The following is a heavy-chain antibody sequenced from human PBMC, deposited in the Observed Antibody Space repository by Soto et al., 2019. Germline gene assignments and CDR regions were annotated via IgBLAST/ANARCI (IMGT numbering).Heavy chain of an antibody. CDR1: GFTCNSYS. D-gene: IGHD5-18*01. Sequence: EVQLVESGGGLVKPGGSLRLSCAASGFTCNSYSMNWVHQAPGRGLEWVSSISSSSRYIYYADSLKGRFTVSRDNATTSLYLQMNSLRADDTAVYYCAGASSYGTYYFDYWGQGTLVTVSS. J-gene: IGHJ4*02. CDR3: AGASSYGTYYFDY. V-gene: IGHV3-21*01. CDR2: ISSSSRYI.